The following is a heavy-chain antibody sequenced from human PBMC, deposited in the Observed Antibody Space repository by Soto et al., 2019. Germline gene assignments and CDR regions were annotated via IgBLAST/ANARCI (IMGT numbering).Heavy chain of an antibody. D-gene: IGHD2-2*01. V-gene: IGHV1-2*04. CDR3: ARAGYCSSTSCYASSDYYYMDV. Sequence: VPVKVSCKASGYTFTGYYMHWVRQAPGQGLEWKGWINPNSGGTNYAQKFQGWVTMTRDTSISTAYMELSRLRSDDTAVYYCARAGYCSSTSCYASSDYYYMDVWGKGTTVTVSS. J-gene: IGHJ6*03. CDR2: INPNSGGT. CDR1: GYTFTGYY.